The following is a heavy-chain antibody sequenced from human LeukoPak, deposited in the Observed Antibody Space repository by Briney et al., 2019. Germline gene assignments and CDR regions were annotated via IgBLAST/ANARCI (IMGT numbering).Heavy chain of an antibody. Sequence: GASVKVSCKASGGTFSSYAISWVRQAPGQGLEWMGGIIPIFGTANYAQKFQGRVTITTDESTSTAYMELSSLRSENTAVYYCARGSSGYYRPSDAFDIWGQGTMVTVSS. CDR2: IIPIFGTA. CDR1: GGTFSSYA. J-gene: IGHJ3*02. D-gene: IGHD3-22*01. V-gene: IGHV1-69*05. CDR3: ARGSSGYYRPSDAFDI.